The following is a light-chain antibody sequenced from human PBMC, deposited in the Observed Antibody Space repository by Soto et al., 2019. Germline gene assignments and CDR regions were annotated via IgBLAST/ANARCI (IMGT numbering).Light chain of an antibody. CDR1: QSIGRF. CDR3: QQLNSYPLT. Sequence: EIVLTQSPATLSLSPGERATLSCRASQSIGRFLAWYQHKPGQAPRLLIYDASNRATGIPARFSGSGSGTDFTLTISSLEPEDFATYYCQQLNSYPLTFGGGTKVDIK. J-gene: IGKJ4*01. CDR2: DAS. V-gene: IGKV3-11*01.